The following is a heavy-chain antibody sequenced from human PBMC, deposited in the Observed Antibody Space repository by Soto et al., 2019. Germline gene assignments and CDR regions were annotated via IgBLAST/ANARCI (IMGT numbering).Heavy chain of an antibody. Sequence: QVQLVQSGAEVKKPGASVKVSCKASGGTFSSYAISWVRQATGQGLEWMGGIIPIFGTANYAQKFQGRVTITADESTSTAYMELSSLRSEDTAVYYCARSTPKYDFTANWFDPWGQGTLVTVSS. CDR1: GGTFSSYA. J-gene: IGHJ5*02. CDR3: ARSTPKYDFTANWFDP. CDR2: IIPIFGTA. V-gene: IGHV1-69*01. D-gene: IGHD3-3*01.